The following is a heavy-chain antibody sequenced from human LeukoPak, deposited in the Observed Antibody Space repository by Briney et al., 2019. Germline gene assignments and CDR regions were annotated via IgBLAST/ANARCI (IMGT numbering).Heavy chain of an antibody. CDR3: ARDQRVAVAGTIV. Sequence: PGGSLRLSCAASGFTFDDYAMHWVRQAPGKGLEWVSGISWNSGSTGYADSVKGRFTISRDNAKNSLYLQMNSLRAEDTAVYYCARDQRVAVAGTIVWGQGTLVTVSS. J-gene: IGHJ4*02. CDR2: ISWNSGST. CDR1: GFTFDDYA. V-gene: IGHV3-9*01. D-gene: IGHD6-19*01.